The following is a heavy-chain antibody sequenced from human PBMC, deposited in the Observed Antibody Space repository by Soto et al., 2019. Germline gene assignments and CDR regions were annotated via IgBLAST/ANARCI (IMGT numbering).Heavy chain of an antibody. CDR3: ARAQYSSSWVGVYYYYYMDV. CDR2: IYSGGST. V-gene: IGHV3-66*01. D-gene: IGHD6-13*01. J-gene: IGHJ6*03. Sequence: EVQLVESGGGLVQPGGSLRLSCAASGFTVSSNYMSWVRQAPGKGLEWVSVIYSGGSTYYADSVKGRFTISRDNSKNTLYLQMNSLRAEDTAVYYCARAQYSSSWVGVYYYYYMDVWGKGTTVTVSS. CDR1: GFTVSSNY.